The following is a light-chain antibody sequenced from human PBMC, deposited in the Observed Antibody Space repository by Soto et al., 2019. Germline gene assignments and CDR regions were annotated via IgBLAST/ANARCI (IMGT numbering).Light chain of an antibody. Sequence: EIVLTQSPGTLSLSPGERATLSCRASQSVSSSYLAWYQTKPGQAPRLLIYGASSRATGIPDGCSGSGSGTDFTLTISRLEPEDFGVYSCKQCGSSPLTFGQGTRLEIK. CDR3: KQCGSSPLT. CDR1: QSVSSSY. J-gene: IGKJ5*01. V-gene: IGKV3-20*01. CDR2: GAS.